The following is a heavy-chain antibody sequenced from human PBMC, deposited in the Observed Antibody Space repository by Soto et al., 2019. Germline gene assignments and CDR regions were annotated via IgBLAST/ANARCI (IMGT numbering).Heavy chain of an antibody. CDR2: ISSSGGST. CDR3: AKGINYDILTGYYNSGYY. CDR1: GFTFGDYY. V-gene: IGHV3-23*01. Sequence: GGSLRLSCAASGFTFGDYYMSWIRQAPGKGLEWVSAISSSGGSTYYVDSVKGRFTISRDNAKNTLYLQMNSLRAEDTAVYYCAKGINYDILTGYYNSGYYWGQGTLVTAPQ. D-gene: IGHD3-9*01. J-gene: IGHJ4*02.